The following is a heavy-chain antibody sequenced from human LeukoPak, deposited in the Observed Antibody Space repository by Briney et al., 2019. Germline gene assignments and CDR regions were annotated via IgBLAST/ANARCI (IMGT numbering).Heavy chain of an antibody. Sequence: GASVKVSFTASGGTFSSYAISWVRQAPGQGLEWMGGIIPIFGTANYAQKFQGRVTITADESTSTAYMELSSLRSEDTAVYYCARDIGYSYGPVYYYYGMDVWGQGTTVTVSS. J-gene: IGHJ6*02. CDR2: IIPIFGTA. CDR1: GGTFSSYA. CDR3: ARDIGYSYGPVYYYYGMDV. D-gene: IGHD5-18*01. V-gene: IGHV1-69*13.